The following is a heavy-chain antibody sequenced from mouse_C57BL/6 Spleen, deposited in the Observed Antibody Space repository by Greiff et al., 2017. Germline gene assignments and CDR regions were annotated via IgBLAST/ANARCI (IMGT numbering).Heavy chain of an antibody. CDR1: GYTFTSYG. CDR2: IYPRSGNT. V-gene: IGHV1-81*01. Sequence: VQLVESGAELARPGASVKLSCKASGYTFTSYGISWVKQRTGQGLEWIGEIYPRSGNTYYNEKFKGKATLTADKSSSTAYMELRSLTSEDSAVYFCARSGDGYWGQGTTLTVSS. CDR3: ARSGDGY. J-gene: IGHJ2*01. D-gene: IGHD2-3*01.